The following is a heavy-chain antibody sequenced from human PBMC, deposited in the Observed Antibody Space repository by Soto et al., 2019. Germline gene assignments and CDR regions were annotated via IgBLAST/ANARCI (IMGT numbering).Heavy chain of an antibody. J-gene: IGHJ3*01. V-gene: IGHV3-9*01. CDR3: TKDIEWGVSHLNHAFDV. CDR1: GFTFDDYA. Sequence: EMQLVESGGGLVQPGRSLRLSCAASGFTFDDYAMHSVRQPPGKSLEWVAGISWNSGIIQYADSVKGRFTISRNSAKNCLFLQMNSLKPEDTGIYYCTKDIEWGVSHLNHAFDVWGQGTMVSVSS. CDR2: ISWNSGII. D-gene: IGHD2-8*01.